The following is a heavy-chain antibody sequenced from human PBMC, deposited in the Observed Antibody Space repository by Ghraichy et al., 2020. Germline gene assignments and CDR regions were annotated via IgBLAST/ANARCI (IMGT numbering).Heavy chain of an antibody. Sequence: SETLSLTCTVSGGSVSSGSYYWSWIRQPPGKGLEWIGYIYYSGSTNYNPSLKSRVTISVDTSKNQFSLKLSSVTAADTAVYYCARDCGYYDSSGYSPLYYYYGMDVWGQGTTVTVSS. CDR3: ARDCGYYDSSGYSPLYYYYGMDV. CDR2: IYYSGST. CDR1: GGSVSSGSYY. D-gene: IGHD3-22*01. J-gene: IGHJ6*02. V-gene: IGHV4-61*01.